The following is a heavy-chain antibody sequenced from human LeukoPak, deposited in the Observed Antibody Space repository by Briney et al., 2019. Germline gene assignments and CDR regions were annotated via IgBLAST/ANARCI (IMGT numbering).Heavy chain of an antibody. CDR2: IYYSGST. CDR3: AGIAAAYYYYYGMDV. Sequence: SETLSLTCTVSGGSITSSNYYWGWIRQPPGKGLEWIGSIYYSGSTHYNPSLKSRVTISVDTSKNQFSLKLSSVTAADTAVYYCAGIAAAYYYYYGMDVWGKGTTVTVSS. J-gene: IGHJ6*04. CDR1: GGSITSSNYY. V-gene: IGHV4-39*07. D-gene: IGHD6-13*01.